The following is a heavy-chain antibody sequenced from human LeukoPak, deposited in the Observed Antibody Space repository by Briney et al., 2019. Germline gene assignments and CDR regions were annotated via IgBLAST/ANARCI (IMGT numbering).Heavy chain of an antibody. D-gene: IGHD3-10*01. CDR2: IKQDGSEK. Sequence: GGSLRLSCAASGFTFSSYWMSWVRQAPGKVLEWVANIKQDGSEKYYVDSVKGRFTISRDNAKNSLYLQMNSLRAEDTAVYYCARQRVLISYYFDYWGQGTLVTVSS. CDR1: GFTFSSYW. V-gene: IGHV3-7*01. J-gene: IGHJ4*02. CDR3: ARQRVLISYYFDY.